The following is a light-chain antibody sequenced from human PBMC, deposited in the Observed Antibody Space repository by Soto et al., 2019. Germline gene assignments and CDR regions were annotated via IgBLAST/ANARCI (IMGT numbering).Light chain of an antibody. J-gene: IGKJ5*01. CDR2: DAS. CDR1: QSVGSY. Sequence: EIVLTQSPATLSLSPGERATLSCRASQSVGSYLAWYQQRPGQAPRLLIYDASNRAAGIPGRFSGSGSGTDLTLTISSLEPEDFAVYYCLQRSIWRTFGQGTRLEIK. V-gene: IGKV3-11*01. CDR3: LQRSIWRT.